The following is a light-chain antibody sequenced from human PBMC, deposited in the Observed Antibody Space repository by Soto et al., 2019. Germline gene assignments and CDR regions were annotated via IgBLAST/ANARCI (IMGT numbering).Light chain of an antibody. V-gene: IGKV1-12*01. CDR2: TAS. CDR1: QGVSTW. Sequence: DIQMTQSPSSVSASVGDRVTITCRASQGVSTWLAWYQQKPGKAPNLLIYTASSLQSGVPSRFSGSGSGKDFTLTINGLQPEDFATYYCQQAASFPITLGQGTRLEIK. CDR3: QQAASFPIT. J-gene: IGKJ5*01.